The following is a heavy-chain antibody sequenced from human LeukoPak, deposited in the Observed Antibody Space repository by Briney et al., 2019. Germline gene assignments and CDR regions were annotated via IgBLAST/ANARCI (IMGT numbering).Heavy chain of an antibody. CDR2: ISSSSSYI. D-gene: IGHD1-1*01. J-gene: IGHJ4*02. Sequence: GGSLRLSCAASRFTFNTYAVNWVRQAPGKGLEWVSSISSSSSYIYYADSVKGRFTISRDNAKNSLYLQMNSLRAEDTAVYYCARDEGTMWGQGTLVTVSS. CDR3: ARDEGTM. CDR1: RFTFNTYA. V-gene: IGHV3-21*01.